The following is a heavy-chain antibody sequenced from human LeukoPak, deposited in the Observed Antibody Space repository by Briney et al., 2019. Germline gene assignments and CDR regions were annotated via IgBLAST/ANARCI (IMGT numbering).Heavy chain of an antibody. V-gene: IGHV3-30-3*01. CDR3: ARDRNDCLDY. D-gene: IGHD2-21*02. J-gene: IGHJ4*02. CDR1: GFTFSSYA. Sequence: TGGSLRLSCAASGFTFSSYAMHWVRQAPGKGLEWVAVISYDGSNKYYADSVKGRFTISRDNSKNTLYLQMNSLRAEDTAVYYCARDRNDCLDYWGQGTLVTVSS. CDR2: ISYDGSNK.